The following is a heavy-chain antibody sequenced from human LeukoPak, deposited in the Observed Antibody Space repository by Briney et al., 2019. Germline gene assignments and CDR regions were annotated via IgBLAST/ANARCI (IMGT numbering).Heavy chain of an antibody. D-gene: IGHD6-19*01. CDR2: IYYSGST. Sequence: SETLSLTCTVSGGSISSGSYYWSWIRQPPGKGLEWIGSIYYSGSTYYNPSLKSRVTISVDTSKNQFSLQLNSVTPEDTAVYYCARGYSSGWYPVYYFDYWGQGTLVTVSS. CDR1: GGSISSGSYY. CDR3: ARGYSSGWYPVYYFDY. J-gene: IGHJ4*02. V-gene: IGHV4-39*07.